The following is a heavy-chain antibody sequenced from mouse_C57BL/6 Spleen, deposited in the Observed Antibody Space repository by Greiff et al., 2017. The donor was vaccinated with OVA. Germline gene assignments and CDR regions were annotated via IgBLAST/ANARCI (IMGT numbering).Heavy chain of an antibody. J-gene: IGHJ2*01. CDR3: VSSNWYYFDY. CDR2: IRSKSNNYAT. D-gene: IGHD4-1*02. Sequence: EVHLVESGGGLVQPKGSLKLSCAASGFSFNTYAMNWVRQAPGKGLEWVARIRSKSNNYATYYDDSVKDRFTISRDDSESMLYLQMNNLKTEDTAMYYCVSSNWYYFDYWGQGTTLTVSS. CDR1: GFSFNTYA. V-gene: IGHV10-1*01.